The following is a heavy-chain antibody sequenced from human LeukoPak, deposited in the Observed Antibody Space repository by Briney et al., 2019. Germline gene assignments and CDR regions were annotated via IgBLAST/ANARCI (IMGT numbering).Heavy chain of an antibody. D-gene: IGHD6-19*01. CDR1: GGSISTYF. V-gene: IGHV4-59*01. Sequence: SETLSLTCTVSGGSISTYFWSWIRQPPGKGLEWIGYIYYSGSTNYNPSLKSRVTISVDTSKDQFSLKLSSVTAADTAVYYCARVHSPKAVAGPQYYFDYWGQGTLVTVSS. CDR2: IYYSGST. J-gene: IGHJ4*02. CDR3: ARVHSPKAVAGPQYYFDY.